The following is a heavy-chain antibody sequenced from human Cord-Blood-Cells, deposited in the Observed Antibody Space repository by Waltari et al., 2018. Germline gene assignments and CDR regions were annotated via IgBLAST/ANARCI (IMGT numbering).Heavy chain of an antibody. CDR1: GFPFSSYE. J-gene: IGHJ4*02. CDR3: ARRSTGGDYFDY. Sequence: EVQLVESGGGLVQPGGSLRLSCAASGFPFSSYEMNWVRQAPGKGLEWVSYISSSGSTIYYADSVKGRFTISRDNAKNSLYLQMNSLRAEDTAVYYCARRSTGGDYFDYWGQGTLVTVSS. D-gene: IGHD4-17*01. CDR2: ISSSGSTI. V-gene: IGHV3-48*03.